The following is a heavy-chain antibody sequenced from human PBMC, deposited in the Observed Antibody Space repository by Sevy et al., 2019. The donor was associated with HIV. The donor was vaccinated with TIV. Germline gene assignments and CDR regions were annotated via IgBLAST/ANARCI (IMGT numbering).Heavy chain of an antibody. CDR3: VKDRYYDSSGYYYESPYFDY. CDR1: GFTFSSYA. D-gene: IGHD3-22*01. J-gene: IGHJ4*02. Sequence: GGSLRLSCSASGFTFSSYAMHWVRQAPGKGLEYVSAISSNGGSTYYADSVKGRFTISRDNSKNRLYLQMSSLRAEDTAVYYCVKDRYYDSSGYYYESPYFDYWGQGTLVTVSS. CDR2: ISSNGGST. V-gene: IGHV3-64D*06.